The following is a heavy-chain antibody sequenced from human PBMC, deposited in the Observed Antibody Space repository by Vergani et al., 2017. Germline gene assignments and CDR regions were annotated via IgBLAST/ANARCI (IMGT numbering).Heavy chain of an antibody. Sequence: QLQLQESGSGLVKPSQTLSLTCAVSGGSISSGGYSWSWIRQPPGKGLEWIGYIYHSGSTYYNPSLKSRVTISVDRSKNQLSLKLSSVTAADTAVYYCARGRYYGSGSAWGFDPWGQGTLVTVSS. CDR3: ARGRYYGSGSAWGFDP. D-gene: IGHD3-10*01. V-gene: IGHV4-30-2*01. J-gene: IGHJ5*02. CDR1: GGSISSGGYS. CDR2: IYHSGST.